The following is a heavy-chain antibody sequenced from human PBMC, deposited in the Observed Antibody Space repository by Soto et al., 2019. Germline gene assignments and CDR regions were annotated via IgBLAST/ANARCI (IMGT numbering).Heavy chain of an antibody. CDR3: ARAGPSSWYYFDY. D-gene: IGHD6-13*01. V-gene: IGHV5-51*01. CDR2: IYPGDSDT. CDR1: GYSFTSYW. J-gene: IGHJ4*02. Sequence: PGESLKISCKGSGYSFTSYWIGWVRQMPGKGLEWMGTIYPGDSDTRYSPSFQGQVTISADKSISTAYLQWSSLKASDTAMYYCARAGPSSWYYFDYWGQGTLVTVSS.